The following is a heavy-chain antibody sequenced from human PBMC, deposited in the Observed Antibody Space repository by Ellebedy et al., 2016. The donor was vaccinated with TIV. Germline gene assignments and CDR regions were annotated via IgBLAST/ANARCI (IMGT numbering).Heavy chain of an antibody. J-gene: IGHJ3*02. D-gene: IGHD3-22*01. CDR1: RGSINTYY. CDR3: ARGRKVVANTGAFDI. V-gene: IGHV4-59*01. Sequence: SETLSLXCTVSRGSINTYYWSWIRQPPGKGLDWIGYIYYGESTSYNPSLKSRVTISVDTSKNQVSLKLNSVTAADTAVYYCARGRKVVANTGAFDIWGQGTMVTVSS. CDR2: IYYGEST.